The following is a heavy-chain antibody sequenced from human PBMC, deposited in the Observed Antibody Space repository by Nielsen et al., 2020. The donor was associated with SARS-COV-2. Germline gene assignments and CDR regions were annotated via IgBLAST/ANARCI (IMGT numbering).Heavy chain of an antibody. CDR3: ARDRIAARPTFGWFDP. Sequence: GESLKISCEASGISFSSYGVHWVRQAPGKGLEWVAVIWYDGSNKYYADSVKGRFTISRDNSKNTLYLQMNSLRAEDTAVYYCARDRIAARPTFGWFDPWGQGTLVTVSS. CDR1: GISFSSYG. V-gene: IGHV3-33*08. CDR2: IWYDGSNK. J-gene: IGHJ5*02. D-gene: IGHD6-6*01.